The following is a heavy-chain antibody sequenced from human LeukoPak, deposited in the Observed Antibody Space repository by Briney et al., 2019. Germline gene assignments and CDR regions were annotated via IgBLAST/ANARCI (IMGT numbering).Heavy chain of an antibody. J-gene: IGHJ4*02. V-gene: IGHV4-59*01. CDR2: IYYRVTS. CDR1: GDSISTYY. D-gene: IGHD3-10*01. CDR3: ARAVGGDGSGSL. Sequence: SETLSPTCTVSGDSISTYYWSWIRQPPGKGLEWIGYIYYRVTSDYNPSLKSRVTMSVDMSTRQISLKLSSVTAADTAVYYCARAVGGDGSGSLWGPGTLVTVSS.